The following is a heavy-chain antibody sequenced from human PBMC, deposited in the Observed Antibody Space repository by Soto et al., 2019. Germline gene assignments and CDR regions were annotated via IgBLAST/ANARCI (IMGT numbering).Heavy chain of an antibody. V-gene: IGHV1-2*02. Sequence: ASVKVSCKASGYTFTGYYMHWVRQAPGQGLEWMGWINPNSGGTNYAQKFQGRVTMTRDTSISTAYMELSRLRSDDTAVYYCARGDEELGVVIILDCWGQGTLLTVSS. CDR1: GYTFTGYY. CDR2: INPNSGGT. D-gene: IGHD3-3*01. CDR3: ARGDEELGVVIILDC. J-gene: IGHJ4*02.